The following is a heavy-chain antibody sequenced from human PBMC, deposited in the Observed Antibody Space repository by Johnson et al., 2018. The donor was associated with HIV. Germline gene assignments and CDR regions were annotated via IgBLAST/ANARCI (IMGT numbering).Heavy chain of an antibody. V-gene: IGHV3-20*04. D-gene: IGHD1-26*01. CDR2: INWNGDST. J-gene: IGHJ3*02. CDR1: GFTFGDYV. Sequence: VQLVESGGGVVRPGGSLRLSCAASGFTFGDYVMSWVRQAPGKGLEWVSGINWNGDSTGYADSMKGRFAISRDNAKNSLYLQMNSLKTEDTAVYYCTTDGWELLHFRAKTPDAFDIWGRGTMVTVSS. CDR3: TTDGWELLHFRAKTPDAFDI.